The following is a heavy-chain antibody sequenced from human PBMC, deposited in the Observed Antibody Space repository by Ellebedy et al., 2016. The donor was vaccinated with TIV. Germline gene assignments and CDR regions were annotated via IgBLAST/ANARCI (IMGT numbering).Heavy chain of an antibody. V-gene: IGHV3-21*01. CDR3: ASGYNWNDEVLGH. Sequence: GESLKISCSGSGFTFSTYAMHWVRQAPGKGLEWVSYIGSSGDETHYIDSVEGRFIISRDNAKNTLYLQMNRLRDEDTAVYYCASGYNWNDEVLGHWGQGVLVTVSS. J-gene: IGHJ4*02. CDR2: IGSSGDET. D-gene: IGHD1-20*01. CDR1: GFTFSTYA.